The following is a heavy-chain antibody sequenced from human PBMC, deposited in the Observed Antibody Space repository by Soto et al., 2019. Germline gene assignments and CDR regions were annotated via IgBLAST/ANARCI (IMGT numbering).Heavy chain of an antibody. D-gene: IGHD2-15*01. CDR3: ARAKILITPTWFDP. CDR2: ISTYNGNT. Sequence: QVQLVQSGGEVKQPGASVKVSCKASGYTFSTYGITWVRQAPGRGLEWLGWISTYNGNTNSAQNLQDRFTMTTDTSTSTAYMELRRLRIDDTAVYYCARAKILITPTWFDPWGQGTLVTVSS. V-gene: IGHV1-18*04. CDR1: GYTFSTYG. J-gene: IGHJ5*02.